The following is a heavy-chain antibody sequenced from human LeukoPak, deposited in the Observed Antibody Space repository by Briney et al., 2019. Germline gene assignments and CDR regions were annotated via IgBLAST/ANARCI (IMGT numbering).Heavy chain of an antibody. J-gene: IGHJ6*03. D-gene: IGHD4-11*01. CDR3: AGYSRIDDKDGSYVYYMDV. CDR1: KFTFSSYE. Sequence: TVGLLRRTHAASKFTFSSYEMNWTRREQGKGPECISYISTSGTTVYYADSVRGRFTISRDNAKNSLNLQMNSLRAEDTAVYYWAGYSRIDDKDGSYVYYMDVWGKGTTVTVSS. CDR2: ISTSGTTV. V-gene: IGHV3-48*03.